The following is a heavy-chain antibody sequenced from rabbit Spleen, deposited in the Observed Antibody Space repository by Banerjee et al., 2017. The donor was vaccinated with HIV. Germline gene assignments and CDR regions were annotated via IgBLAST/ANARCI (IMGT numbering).Heavy chain of an antibody. D-gene: IGHD8-1*01. V-gene: IGHV1S45*01. CDR3: ARDSGTSFSTYGMDL. Sequence: EQLVESGGGLVQPAGSLTLTCKASGFSFSDRDVMCWVRQAPGKGLKWIACIYAGSSGSTYSANWAKGRFTISKTSSTTVTLQMTSLTVADTATYFCARDSGTSFSTYGMDLWGPGTLVTVS. J-gene: IGHJ6*01. CDR1: GFSFSDRDV. CDR2: IYAGSSGST.